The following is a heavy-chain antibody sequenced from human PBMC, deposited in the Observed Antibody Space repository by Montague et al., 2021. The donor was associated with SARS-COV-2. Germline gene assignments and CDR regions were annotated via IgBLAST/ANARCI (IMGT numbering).Heavy chain of an antibody. CDR3: ASQSGSYYNYFDL. D-gene: IGHD1-26*01. V-gene: IGHV4-31*03. CDR2: IYYSGSS. CDR1: GGSISSANYY. Sequence: TLSLTCSVSGGSISSANYYWSWIRQHPVKGLEFIGYIYYSGSSFYNPSLKSRLTISVDTSKNRFSLRLSSVTAADTAIYFCASQSGSYYNYFDLWGQGTLVPVSS. J-gene: IGHJ4*02.